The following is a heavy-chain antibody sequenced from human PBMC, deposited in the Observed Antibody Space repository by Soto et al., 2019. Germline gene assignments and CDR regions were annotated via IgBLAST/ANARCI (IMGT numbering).Heavy chain of an antibody. Sequence: EGHLVESGGGLVKPGGSLRLSCAASGFTFTSYSMNWVRQAPGKGLEWVSSISSTTNYIYYAESMKGRFTVSRDNAKNSVYLDMNSLSAEDTAVYYCARETEDLTSNFDYWGQGTLVTVSS. CDR1: GFTFTSYS. V-gene: IGHV3-21*01. CDR2: ISSTTNYI. CDR3: ARETEDLTSNFDY. J-gene: IGHJ4*02.